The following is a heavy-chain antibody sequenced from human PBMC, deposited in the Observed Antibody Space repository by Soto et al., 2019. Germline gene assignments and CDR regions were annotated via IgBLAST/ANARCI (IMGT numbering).Heavy chain of an antibody. CDR3: ARSSGFYDH. V-gene: IGHV1-18*01. D-gene: IGHD3-22*01. CDR1: GYTFSSYR. CDR2: ISGYDGNP. Sequence: QVQLVQSGAEVKKPGASVKVSCKASGYTFSSYRISWVRQAPGQGLEWMGRISGYDGNPQYAPDLLGRVTMSIDASASTAYMEVRSLTSDDTAVYYCARSSGFYDHWGQGTLVTVSS. J-gene: IGHJ5*02.